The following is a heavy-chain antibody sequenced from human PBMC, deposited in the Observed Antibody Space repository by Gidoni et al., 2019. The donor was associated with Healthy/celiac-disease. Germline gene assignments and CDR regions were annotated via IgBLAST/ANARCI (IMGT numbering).Heavy chain of an antibody. Sequence: VQLLESGGGLVQPGRSLRLSCSASAFPFDDYDMCWVRQAPGKGLEWVSGISWNSANIGYADSVKGRFTISRDNAKNSLYLQMNSLRTEDTALYYCAKGYCSGGSCRQNYWGQGTLVTVSS. CDR3: AKGYCSGGSCRQNY. CDR1: AFPFDDYD. D-gene: IGHD2-15*01. V-gene: IGHV3-9*01. CDR2: ISWNSANI. J-gene: IGHJ4*02.